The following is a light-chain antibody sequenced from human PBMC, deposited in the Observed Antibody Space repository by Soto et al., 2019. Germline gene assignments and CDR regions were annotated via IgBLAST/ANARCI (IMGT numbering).Light chain of an antibody. Sequence: QSALTQPASVSGSPGQSITISCTGTSSDVGSYNLVSWYQQHPGKAPKLMIYEVSKRTSGVSNRFSGSKSGNTASLTISGLQAEDEADYYFCSYAVSGTLVFGEGTKLTVL. J-gene: IGLJ2*01. CDR3: CSYAVSGTLV. CDR1: SSDVGSYNL. CDR2: EVS. V-gene: IGLV2-23*02.